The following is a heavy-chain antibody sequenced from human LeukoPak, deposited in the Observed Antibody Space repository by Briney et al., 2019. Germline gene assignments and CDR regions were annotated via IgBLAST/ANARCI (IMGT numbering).Heavy chain of an antibody. J-gene: IGHJ4*02. Sequence: GGSLRLSCAASGFTFSSYGMSWVRQAPGKGLEWVSAISGSGGSTYYADSVKGRFTISRDNSKNTLYLQMNSLRAEDTAAYYCAKDPYYDSSGVSSDYWGQGTLVTVSS. CDR2: ISGSGGST. CDR1: GFTFSSYG. D-gene: IGHD3-22*01. CDR3: AKDPYYDSSGVSSDY. V-gene: IGHV3-23*01.